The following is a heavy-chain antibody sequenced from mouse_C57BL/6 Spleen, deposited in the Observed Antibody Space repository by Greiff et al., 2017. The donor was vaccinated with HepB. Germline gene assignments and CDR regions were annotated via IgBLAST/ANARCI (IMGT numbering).Heavy chain of an antibody. D-gene: IGHD2-2*01. CDR3: ACMVTTGAGFAY. CDR1: GFSLTSYG. J-gene: IGHJ3*01. V-gene: IGHV2-6*01. CDR2: IWGVGST. Sequence: QVQLKESGPGLVAPSQSLSITCTVSGFSLTSYGVDWVRQSPGTGLEWLGVIWGVGSTNYNSALKSRLSISKDNSKSQVFLKMNSLQTDDTAMYYCACMVTTGAGFAYWGQGTLVTVSA.